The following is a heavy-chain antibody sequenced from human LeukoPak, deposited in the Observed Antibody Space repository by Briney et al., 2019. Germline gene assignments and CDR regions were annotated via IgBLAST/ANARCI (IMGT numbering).Heavy chain of an antibody. Sequence: ASVKVSCKASGYTFTSYGISWVRQAPGQGLEWMGWISAYNGNTNYAQKLQGRVTMTTDTSTSTAYVELRSLRSDDTAVYYCARIRFYYDILTGYQFDYWGQGTLVTVSS. V-gene: IGHV1-18*04. CDR2: ISAYNGNT. J-gene: IGHJ4*02. CDR1: GYTFTSYG. CDR3: ARIRFYYDILTGYQFDY. D-gene: IGHD3-9*01.